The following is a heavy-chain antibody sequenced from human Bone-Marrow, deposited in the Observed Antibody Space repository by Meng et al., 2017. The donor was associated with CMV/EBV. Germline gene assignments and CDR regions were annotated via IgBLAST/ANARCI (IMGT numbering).Heavy chain of an antibody. D-gene: IGHD6-13*01. CDR1: GGSISSYY. Sequence: GSLRLSCTVSGGSISSYYWSWIRQPPGKGLEWIGYIYYSGSTNYNPSLKSRVTISVDTSKNQFSLKLSSVTAADTAVYYCARVGYYYYYGMDVWGQGTTVTVDS. V-gene: IGHV4-59*01. CDR2: IYYSGST. CDR3: ARVGYYYYYGMDV. J-gene: IGHJ6*01.